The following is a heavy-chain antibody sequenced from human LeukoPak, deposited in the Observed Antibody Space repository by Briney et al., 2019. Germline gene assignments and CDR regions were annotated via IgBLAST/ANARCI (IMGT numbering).Heavy chain of an antibody. J-gene: IGHJ5*02. V-gene: IGHV3-74*01. CDR3: TKSDWFDP. CDR1: GFTFSSYW. CDR2: IKNDGSST. Sequence: SGGSLRLSCAASGFTFSSYWMHWVRHAPGKGLVWVSRIKNDGSSTYYADSVKGRFTISRDNAKNTLYLQMNSLRVEDTAMYYCTKSDWFDPWGQGTLVIVSS.